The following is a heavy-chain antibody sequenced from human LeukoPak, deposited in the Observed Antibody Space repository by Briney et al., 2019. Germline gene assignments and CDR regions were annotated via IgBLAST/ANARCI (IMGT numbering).Heavy chain of an antibody. V-gene: IGHV4-39*01. Sequence: KTSETLSLTCTVSGGSISSSSYYWGWIRQPPGKGLEWIGSNYYSGSTYYNPSLKSRVTISVDTSKNQFSLKLSSVTAADTAVYYCARSRTYYYDSSDYDYWGQGTLVTVSS. J-gene: IGHJ4*02. D-gene: IGHD3-22*01. CDR2: NYYSGST. CDR3: ARSRTYYYDSSDYDY. CDR1: GGSISSSSYY.